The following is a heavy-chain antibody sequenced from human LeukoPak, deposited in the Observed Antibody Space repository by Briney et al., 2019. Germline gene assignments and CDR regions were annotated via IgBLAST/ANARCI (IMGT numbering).Heavy chain of an antibody. J-gene: IGHJ4*02. Sequence: GSLRLSCAASEFTFSSYSMNWVRQAPGKGLEWVSYISSSSSTIYYADSVKGRFTISRDNAKNSLYLQMNSLRAEDTAVYYCARDRGEDYYDSSGYYDYWGQGTLVTVSS. CDR3: ARDRGEDYYDSSGYYDY. D-gene: IGHD3-22*01. CDR1: EFTFSSYS. V-gene: IGHV3-48*04. CDR2: ISSSSSTI.